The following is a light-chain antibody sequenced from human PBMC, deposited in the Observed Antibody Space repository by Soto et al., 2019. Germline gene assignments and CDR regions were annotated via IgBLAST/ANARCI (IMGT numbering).Light chain of an antibody. J-gene: IGLJ3*02. CDR2: EDN. CDR3: QSYDSSKARV. V-gene: IGLV6-57*03. Sequence: FMLTQPHSVSESPGKTVTISCTRSSGSIASNYVQWYQQRPGSAPTTVIYEDNQRPSGVPDRFSGSIDSSSNSASLTISGLKTEDEADYYCQSYDSSKARVFGGGTKLTVL. CDR1: SGSIASNY.